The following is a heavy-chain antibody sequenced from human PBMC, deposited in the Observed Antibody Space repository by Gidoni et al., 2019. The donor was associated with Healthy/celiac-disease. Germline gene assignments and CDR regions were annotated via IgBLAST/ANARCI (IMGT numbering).Heavy chain of an antibody. CDR1: GGSVSSGTYY. CDR2: IYYSGST. Sequence: QVQLQESGPGLVKPSETLSLTCPVSGGSVSSGTYYWSWIRQHPGKGLEWIGYIYYSGSTNYNPSLKSRVTISVDTSKNQFSLKLSSVTAADTAVYYCARESKYSREKDYYYYYGMDVWGQGTTVTVSS. D-gene: IGHD6-6*01. J-gene: IGHJ6*02. V-gene: IGHV4-61*01. CDR3: ARESKYSREKDYYYYYGMDV.